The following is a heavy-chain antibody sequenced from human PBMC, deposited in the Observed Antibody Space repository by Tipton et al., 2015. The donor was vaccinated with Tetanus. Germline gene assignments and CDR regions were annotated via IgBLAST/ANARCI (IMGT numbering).Heavy chain of an antibody. Sequence: SLRLSCAASGFTFDDYAMHWVRQAPGKGLEWVSGISWNSGSIGYADSVKGRFTISRDNAKNSLYLQMNSLRAEDTALYYCAKDRSPHYGSGSYPVSVVFDYWGQGTLVTVSS. V-gene: IGHV3-9*01. CDR1: GFTFDDYA. CDR3: AKDRSPHYGSGSYPVSVVFDY. J-gene: IGHJ4*02. D-gene: IGHD3-10*01. CDR2: ISWNSGSI.